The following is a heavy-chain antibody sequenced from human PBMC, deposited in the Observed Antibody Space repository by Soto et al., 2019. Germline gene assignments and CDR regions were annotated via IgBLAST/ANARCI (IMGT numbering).Heavy chain of an antibody. V-gene: IGHV4-31*03. Sequence: SETLSLTCTVSGGSISSGGYYWSWIRQHPGKGLEWIGYIYYSGSTYYNPSLKSRVTISVDTSKNQFSLKLSSVTAADTAVYYCARVGSTVGGYWFDPWGRGTLVTVSS. CDR1: GGSISSGGYY. J-gene: IGHJ5*02. CDR3: ARVGSTVGGYWFDP. CDR2: IYYSGST. D-gene: IGHD4-17*01.